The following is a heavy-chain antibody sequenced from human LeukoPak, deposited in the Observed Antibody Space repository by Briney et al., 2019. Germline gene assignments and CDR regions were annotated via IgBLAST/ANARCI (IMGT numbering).Heavy chain of an antibody. CDR3: ASGVGATSYYYYYGMDV. D-gene: IGHD1-26*01. CDR1: GYTFTSYD. CDR2: MNPNSGNT. V-gene: IGHV1-8*01. Sequence: ASVTVSCKASGYTFTSYDINWVRQATGQGLEWMGWMNPNSGNTGYAQKFQGRVTMTRNTSISTAYMELSSLRSEDTAVYYCASGVGATSYYYYYGMDVWGQGTTVTVSS. J-gene: IGHJ6*02.